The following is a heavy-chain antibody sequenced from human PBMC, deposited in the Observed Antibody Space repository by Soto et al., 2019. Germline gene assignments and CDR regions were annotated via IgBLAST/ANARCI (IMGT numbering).Heavy chain of an antibody. CDR3: ATGRSEVVPGAMDT. CDR1: GYTFTSYW. V-gene: IGHV5-10-1*01. CDR2: IDPSDSDT. D-gene: IGHD2-2*01. J-gene: IGHJ5*02. Sequence: GESLKISCQASGYTFTSYWITWVRQMPGKGLQCVGRIDPSDSDTRYSPSLQGHVTISADKSISTAYLQWSSLKASDTAMYYCATGRSEVVPGAMDTWGQGTLVTVSS.